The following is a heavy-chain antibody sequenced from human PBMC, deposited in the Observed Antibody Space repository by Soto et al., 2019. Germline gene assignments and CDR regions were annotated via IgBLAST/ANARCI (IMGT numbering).Heavy chain of an antibody. CDR2: IIPIFGTA. J-gene: IGHJ3*02. D-gene: IGHD5-18*01. Sequence: ASVKVSCKASGGTFSSYAISWVRQAPGQGLEWMGGIIPIFGTANYAQKFQGRVTITADESTSTAYMELSSLRSADTAVYYCARGGYGHSDAFDIWGQGTMVTVSS. CDR3: ARGGYGHSDAFDI. CDR1: GGTFSSYA. V-gene: IGHV1-69*13.